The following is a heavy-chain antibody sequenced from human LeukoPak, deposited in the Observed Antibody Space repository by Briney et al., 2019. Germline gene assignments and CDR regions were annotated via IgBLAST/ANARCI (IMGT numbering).Heavy chain of an antibody. D-gene: IGHD3-3*01. CDR3: ARDSVYVYDFWSGYPTNWFDP. V-gene: IGHV4-4*07. J-gene: IGHJ5*02. CDR2: IYTSGST. CDR1: GGSISSYY. Sequence: PSETLSLTCTVSGGSISSYYWSWIRQPAGKGLEWIGRIYTSGSTNYNPSLKSRVTISVDTSKNQFSLKLSSVTAADTAVYYCARDSVYVYDFWSGYPTNWFDPWGQGTLVTVSS.